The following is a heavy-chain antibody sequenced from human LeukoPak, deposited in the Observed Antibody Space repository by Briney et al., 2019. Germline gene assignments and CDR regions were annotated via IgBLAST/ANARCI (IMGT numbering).Heavy chain of an antibody. V-gene: IGHV3-23*01. Sequence: PGGSLRLSCAASGFTFSTSDMGWVRQAPGKGLEWVSSIRGSGGTTFYADSVKGRFTISRDNSKNTLYLQMNSLSPADTAVYYCAKFRARGAFDIWGQGTMVTVSS. J-gene: IGHJ3*02. CDR3: AKFRARGAFDI. CDR2: IRGSGGTT. CDR1: GFTFSTSD.